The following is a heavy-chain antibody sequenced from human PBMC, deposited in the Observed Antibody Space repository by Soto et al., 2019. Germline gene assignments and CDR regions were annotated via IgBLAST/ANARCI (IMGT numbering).Heavy chain of an antibody. V-gene: IGHV4-30-2*01. D-gene: IGHD3-10*01. CDR2: IYYSGNT. CDR1: GGSMRSGDYS. J-gene: IGHJ4*02. Sequence: QLQLQESGSGLVKPSQTLSLTCAVSGGSMRSGDYSWSWIRQPPGKGLEWIGYIYYSGNTYYNPYLQSRVSISVDRSTNQFSLKLSSLTAAGSAVYYCDRDAGNHYGSGSLFEYWGQGILVTVS. CDR3: DRDAGNHYGSGSLFEY.